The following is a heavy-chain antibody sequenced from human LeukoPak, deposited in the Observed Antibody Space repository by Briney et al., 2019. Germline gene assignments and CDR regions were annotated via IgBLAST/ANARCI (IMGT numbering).Heavy chain of an antibody. CDR2: INSDGINT. Sequence: GGSLRLSCAASGFTFSNYWMHWVRQAPGKGLVWVSRINSDGINTSYADSVKGRFTISRDNAKNTLNLQMNSLRAEDTAVYYCARGSRFGVVGRDAFDIWGQGTMVTVSS. CDR3: ARGSRFGVVGRDAFDI. D-gene: IGHD3-3*01. CDR1: GFTFSNYW. V-gene: IGHV3-74*01. J-gene: IGHJ3*02.